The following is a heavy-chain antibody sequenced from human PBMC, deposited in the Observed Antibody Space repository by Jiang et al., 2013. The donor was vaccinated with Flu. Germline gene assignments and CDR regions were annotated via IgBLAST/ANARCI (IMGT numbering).Heavy chain of an antibody. Sequence: GINWNGGSTGYADSVKGRFTISRDNAKNSLYLQMNSLRAEDTALYYCARDLSGSYTPTGYWGQGTLVTVSS. D-gene: IGHD1-26*01. J-gene: IGHJ4*02. CDR3: ARDLSGSYTPTGY. V-gene: IGHV3-20*03. CDR2: INWNGGST.